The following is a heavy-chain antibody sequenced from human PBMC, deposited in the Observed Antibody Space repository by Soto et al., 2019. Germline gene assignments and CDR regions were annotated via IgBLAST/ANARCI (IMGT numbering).Heavy chain of an antibody. CDR3: PHRRGFGPLRFAP. V-gene: IGHV2-5*02. CDR2: IYWDDDN. Sequence: QITFKESGPTLVKPTQTLTLTCTFSGFSLSTSGVGVGWIRQPPGKALEWLALIYWDDDNRYSPSLKSRLTIPTATSNHPVLLTMPTLAPIAPATYYSPHRRGFGPLRFAPSRQGTLLTVSS. CDR1: GFSLSTSGVG. D-gene: IGHD3-10*01. J-gene: IGHJ5*02.